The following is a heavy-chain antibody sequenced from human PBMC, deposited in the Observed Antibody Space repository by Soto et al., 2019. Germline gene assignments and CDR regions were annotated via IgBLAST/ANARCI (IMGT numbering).Heavy chain of an antibody. V-gene: IGHV3-23*01. CDR2: ISGSGGST. CDR3: AKDHLSQVYYGMDV. Sequence: GGSLRLSCAASGFTFSSYAMSWVRQAPGKGLEWVSAISGSGGSTYYADSVKGRFTISRDNSKNTLYLQMNSLRAEDTAVYYCAKDHLSQVYYGMDVWGQGTTVTAP. J-gene: IGHJ6*02. CDR1: GFTFSSYA.